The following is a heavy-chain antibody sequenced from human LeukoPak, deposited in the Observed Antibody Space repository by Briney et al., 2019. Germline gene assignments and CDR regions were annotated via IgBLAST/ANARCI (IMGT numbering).Heavy chain of an antibody. CDR1: GFTFSSYA. D-gene: IGHD1-26*01. J-gene: IGHJ4*02. CDR3: AKYGPQDSGSSHFDY. V-gene: IGHV3-23*01. CDR2: IRDSGSST. Sequence: GALRLSCAASGFTFSSYAMSWVRQAPGKGLEWVSAIRDSGSSTHYADSVKGRFTTSRDNSKNTLFLQMNSLRAEDTAIYYCAKYGPQDSGSSHFDYWGQGALVTVSS.